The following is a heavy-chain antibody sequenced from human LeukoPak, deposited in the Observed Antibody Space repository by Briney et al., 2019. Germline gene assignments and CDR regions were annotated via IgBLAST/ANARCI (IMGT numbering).Heavy chain of an antibody. Sequence: GESLKISCKGSGYIFTHYWIGWVRQMPGKGLEWMGIINPADSDTRYSPSFQGQVLISADKSISTAYLHWGSLKASDTAMYFCARRRSSTSDAADIWGQGTMVTVS. CDR2: INPADSDT. J-gene: IGHJ3*02. V-gene: IGHV5-51*01. CDR1: GYIFTHYW. CDR3: ARRRSSTSDAADI.